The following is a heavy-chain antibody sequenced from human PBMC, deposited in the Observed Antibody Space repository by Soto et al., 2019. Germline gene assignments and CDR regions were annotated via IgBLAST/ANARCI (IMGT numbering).Heavy chain of an antibody. Sequence: GGSLRLSCAVSGFTLSSYGMHWVRQAPGKGLEWVTIISYDGSNKYYADSVKGRFTISRDNSKNTLYLQMNSLRAEDTAVYYFARDSTSSSGWPPVFWGQGTLGTVS. J-gene: IGHJ4*02. CDR2: ISYDGSNK. CDR1: GFTLSSYG. CDR3: ARDSTSSSGWPPVF. D-gene: IGHD6-19*01. V-gene: IGHV3-30*03.